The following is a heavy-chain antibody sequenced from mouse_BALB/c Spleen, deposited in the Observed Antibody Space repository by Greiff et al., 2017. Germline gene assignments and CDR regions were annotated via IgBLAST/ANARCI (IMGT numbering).Heavy chain of an antibody. J-gene: IGHJ2*01. CDR1: GYSITSGYY. D-gene: IGHD2-1*01. CDR2: ISYDGSN. Sequence: EVQLQESGPGLVKPSQSLSLTCSVTGYSITSGYYWNWIRQFPGNKLEWMGYISYDGSNNYNPSLKNRISITRDTSKNQFFLKLNSVTTEDTATYYCAIYGKDYFDYWGQGTTLTVSS. V-gene: IGHV3-6*02. CDR3: AIYGKDYFDY.